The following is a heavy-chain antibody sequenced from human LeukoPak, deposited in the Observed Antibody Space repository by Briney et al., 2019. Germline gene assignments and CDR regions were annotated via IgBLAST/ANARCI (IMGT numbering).Heavy chain of an antibody. J-gene: IGHJ4*02. D-gene: IGHD3-3*01. CDR2: ISSYNDNT. CDR3: ARGQTIFGVVYFDY. V-gene: IGHV1-18*01. Sequence: ASVKVSCKASGYTFTSYGISWVRQAPGQGLEWMGWISSYNDNTNYAQKLQGRVTMTTDTSTSTAYMELRSLRSDDTAVYYCARGQTIFGVVYFDYWGQGTLVTVSS. CDR1: GYTFTSYG.